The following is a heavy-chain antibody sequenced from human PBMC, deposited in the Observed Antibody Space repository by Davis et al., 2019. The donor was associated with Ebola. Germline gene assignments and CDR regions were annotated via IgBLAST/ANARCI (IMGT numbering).Heavy chain of an antibody. CDR2: ISYDGSNK. D-gene: IGHD3-3*01. CDR3: AKGFRPIRFSCMDV. V-gene: IGHV3-30*18. Sequence: GESLKISCAASGFTFGSYGMHWVRQAPGKGLEWVAVISYDGSNKYYVDSVKGRFTISRDNSKNTLYLQMNSLRAEDTAVYYCAKGFRPIRFSCMDVWGQGTTVTVSS. J-gene: IGHJ6*02. CDR1: GFTFGSYG.